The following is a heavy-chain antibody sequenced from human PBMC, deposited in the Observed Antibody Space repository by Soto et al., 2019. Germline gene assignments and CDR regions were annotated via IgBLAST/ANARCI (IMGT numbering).Heavy chain of an antibody. CDR2: IYYSGST. D-gene: IGHD6-19*01. CDR1: GGSISSSSYY. Sequence: PSETLSLTCTVSGGSISSSSYYWGWIRQPPGKGLEWIGNIYYSGSTYYNPSLKSRVTISVDTSKNQFSLKLSSVTAADTAVYYCARSSSGWSTFDYWGQGTLVTVSS. J-gene: IGHJ4*02. CDR3: ARSSSGWSTFDY. V-gene: IGHV4-39*01.